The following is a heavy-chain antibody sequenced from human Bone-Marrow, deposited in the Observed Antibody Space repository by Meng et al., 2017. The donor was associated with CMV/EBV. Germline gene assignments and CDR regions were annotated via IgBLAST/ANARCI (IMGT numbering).Heavy chain of an antibody. CDR2: ISYDGSNK. CDR1: GFTFSSYA. Sequence: GESLKISCAASGFTFSSYAMHWVRQAPGKGLEWVAVISYDGSNKYYADSVKGRFTISRDNSKNTLYLQMNSLRAEDTAVYYCARGGYDFWSGYLFDYWDQRTLVTVSS. CDR3: ARGGYDFWSGYLFDY. J-gene: IGHJ4*02. V-gene: IGHV3-30-3*01. D-gene: IGHD3-3*01.